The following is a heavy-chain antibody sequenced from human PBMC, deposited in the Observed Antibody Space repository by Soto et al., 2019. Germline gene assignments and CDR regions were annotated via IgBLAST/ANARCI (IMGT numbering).Heavy chain of an antibody. D-gene: IGHD5-18*01. CDR1: GGSISSSSYY. CDR2: IYYSGST. V-gene: IGHV4-39*01. J-gene: IGHJ4*02. Sequence: LPETLSLTCTVSGGSISSSSYYWGWIRQPPGKGLEWIGSIYYSGSTYYNPSLKSRVTISVDTSKNQFSLKLSSVTAADTAVYYCARESRGYSYGYFDYWGQGTLVTVSS. CDR3: ARESRGYSYGYFDY.